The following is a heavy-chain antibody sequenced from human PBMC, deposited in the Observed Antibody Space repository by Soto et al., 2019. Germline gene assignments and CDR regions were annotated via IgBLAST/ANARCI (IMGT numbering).Heavy chain of an antibody. CDR1: GVSINSGGYY. J-gene: IGHJ3*02. V-gene: IGHV4-31*03. D-gene: IGHD1-1*01. CDR3: ARGSQLEREALDI. CDR2: IYYTGHT. Sequence: QVQLQESGPGLVKPSQTLSLTCSVSGVSINSGGYYWSWIRHHPGKGLEWIGYIYYTGHTFYNPSLKSRVAMSLDTSKNQFPLKLSSVTAADTAVYYCARGSQLEREALDIWGQGTMVTVSS.